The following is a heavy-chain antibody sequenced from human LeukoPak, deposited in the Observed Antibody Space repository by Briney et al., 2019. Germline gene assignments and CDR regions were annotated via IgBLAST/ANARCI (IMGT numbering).Heavy chain of an antibody. D-gene: IGHD6-13*01. J-gene: IGHJ4*02. Sequence: GGSLRLSCAASGFTFSSYWMSWVRQPPGKGLEWVANIKQDGSEKYYVDSVKGRFTISRDNARNSLYLQMNSLTAEDTAVYYCAGIRGIAAAGDYWGQGTLVTVSS. CDR3: AGIRGIAAAGDY. CDR1: GFTFSSYW. CDR2: IKQDGSEK. V-gene: IGHV3-7*04.